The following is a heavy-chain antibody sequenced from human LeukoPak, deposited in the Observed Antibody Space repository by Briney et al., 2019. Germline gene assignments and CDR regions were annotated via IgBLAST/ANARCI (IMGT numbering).Heavy chain of an antibody. J-gene: IGHJ4*02. D-gene: IGHD3-22*01. V-gene: IGHV5-51*01. Sequence: GESLKISCKGSGYSFTSYWIGWVRQMPGKGLEWMGIIYPGDSDTRYSPSFQGQVTISADKSISTAYLQWSSLKASDTAMYYCASSPEYYYDSSGYYPFYYWGQGTLVTVSS. CDR2: IYPGDSDT. CDR1: GYSFTSYW. CDR3: ASSPEYYYDSSGYYPFYY.